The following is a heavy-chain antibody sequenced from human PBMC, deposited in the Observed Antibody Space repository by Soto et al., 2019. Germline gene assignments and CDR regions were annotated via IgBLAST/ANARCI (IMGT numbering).Heavy chain of an antibody. CDR3: SRRDEVRGVLSY. Sequence: QVQLVESGGGVVQPGRSLRLSCAASGFTFSSYGMHWVRQAPGKGLEWVAVIWYDGSNKYYADSVKGRFTISRDNSKNTLYLQMNSLRAEDTAVYYCSRRDEVRGVLSYWGQGTLVTVSS. V-gene: IGHV3-33*01. CDR1: GFTFSSYG. J-gene: IGHJ4*02. CDR2: IWYDGSNK. D-gene: IGHD3-10*01.